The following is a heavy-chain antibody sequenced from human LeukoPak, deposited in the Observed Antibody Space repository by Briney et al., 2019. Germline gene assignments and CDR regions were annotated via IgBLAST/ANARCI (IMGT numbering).Heavy chain of an antibody. D-gene: IGHD6-19*01. Sequence: PGGSLRLSCAASGFTFSSYAMSWVRQAPGRGLEWVSEISGSGGSTYYADSVKGRFTISRDNSKNTLYLQMNSLRAEDTAVYYCAKEGQAVAGTQGDYWGQGTLVTVSS. CDR2: ISGSGGST. CDR3: AKEGQAVAGTQGDY. CDR1: GFTFSSYA. V-gene: IGHV3-23*01. J-gene: IGHJ4*02.